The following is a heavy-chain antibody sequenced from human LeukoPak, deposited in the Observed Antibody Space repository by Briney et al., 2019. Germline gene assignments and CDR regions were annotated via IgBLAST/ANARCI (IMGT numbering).Heavy chain of an antibody. Sequence: GGSLRLSCVASGFTFSSYAMTWVRQAPGKGLEWVSYISSSGSTIYYADSVKGRFTISRDNAKNSLYLQMNSLRAEDTAVYYCAELGITMIGGVWGKGTTVTISS. CDR3: AELGITMIGGV. J-gene: IGHJ6*04. V-gene: IGHV3-48*03. CDR2: ISSSGSTI. D-gene: IGHD3-10*02. CDR1: GFTFSSYA.